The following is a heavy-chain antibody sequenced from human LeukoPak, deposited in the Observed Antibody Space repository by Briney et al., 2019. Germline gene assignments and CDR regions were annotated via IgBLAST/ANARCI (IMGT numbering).Heavy chain of an antibody. CDR2: IYTRGST. J-gene: IGHJ5*02. CDR1: GRSLSSYY. V-gene: IGHV4-4*09. D-gene: IGHD6-6*01. Sequence: PSDPLSLTCTVWGRSLSSYYWLWLPQPPGKGLEGIGYIYTRGSTNYNPSLKSQITIQLDTAKNQFSLKLGSVTAANTAVYYCAVQVAARWFEPWGEGTLLTLP. CDR3: AVQVAARWFEP.